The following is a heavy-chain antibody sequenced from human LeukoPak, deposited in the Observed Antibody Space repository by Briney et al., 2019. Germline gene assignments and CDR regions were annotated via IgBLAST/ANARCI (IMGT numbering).Heavy chain of an antibody. CDR1: GFTFTAYY. D-gene: IGHD2-2*01. J-gene: IGHJ6*02. CDR2: INLNNGAT. CDR3: ARVLVPAAMSYYYYYYGMDV. Sequence: GASVKVSCKASGFTFTAYYLYWVRQAPGQGLECVGFINLNNGATGYAQNFQGRVTMTRDTSISTAFMELSSLRSDDTAVYYCARVLVPAAMSYYYYYYGMDVWGQGTTVTVSS. V-gene: IGHV1-2*02.